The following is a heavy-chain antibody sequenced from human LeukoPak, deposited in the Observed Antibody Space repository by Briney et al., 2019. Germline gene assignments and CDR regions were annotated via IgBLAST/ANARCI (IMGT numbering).Heavy chain of an antibody. D-gene: IGHD2-2*01. J-gene: IGHJ4*02. CDR3: ARAPGLGYCSSTRCFFLAR. V-gene: IGHV3-21*06. CDR1: GFTFTYYN. Sequence: GGSLRLSCAASGFTFTYYNMNWVRQAPGKRLEWVSSISSGSDYIQYADSVKGRFTISRDNAKNSLYLQMNSLRAEDTAVYYCARAPGLGYCSSTRCFFLARWGQGTLVTVSS. CDR2: ISSGSDYI.